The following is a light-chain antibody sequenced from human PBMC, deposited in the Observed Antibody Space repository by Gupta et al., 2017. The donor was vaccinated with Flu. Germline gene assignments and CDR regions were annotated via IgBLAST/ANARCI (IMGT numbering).Light chain of an antibody. CDR2: WAS. J-gene: IGKJ1*01. Sequence: TQSPDSLAVSLGERATINCKSSQSVFYSSNNKNFLAWYQQKPGQPPKLIIYWASTRESGGTDRFSGSGEGKDFTLTSSRRQYEDGAVYYGHQDYTTRTFGQGTKVEI. V-gene: IGKV4-1*01. CDR3: HQDYTTRT. CDR1: QSVFYSSNNKNF.